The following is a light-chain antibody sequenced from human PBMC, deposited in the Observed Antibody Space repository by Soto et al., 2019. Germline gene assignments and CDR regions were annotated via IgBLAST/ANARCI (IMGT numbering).Light chain of an antibody. CDR2: DAA. Sequence: EIVLTQSPATLSLSPGERATLSCRASEKIITYLGWYQHKPGQAPRLLIYDAATRATGVPARFSGSGSGTDFTLTISSLEPEDVAVYYSQQRSNWPLTFGGGTKVEIK. V-gene: IGKV3-11*01. J-gene: IGKJ4*01. CDR1: EKIITY. CDR3: QQRSNWPLT.